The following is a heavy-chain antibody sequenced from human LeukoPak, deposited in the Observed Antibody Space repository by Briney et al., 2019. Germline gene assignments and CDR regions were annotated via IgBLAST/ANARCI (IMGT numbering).Heavy chain of an antibody. CDR1: GFTFGDYT. Sequence: GGSLRLSCVASGFTFGDYTMNWVRQAPGKGLEWVSFISGGGGSTYYADSVKGRFTISRDNSKNSLFLQMNSLRTEDTALYYCGKGMPMDDYVWGGPQHWGQGTLVTVSS. CDR2: ISGGGGST. D-gene: IGHD3-16*01. V-gene: IGHV3-43*02. CDR3: GKGMPMDDYVWGGPQH. J-gene: IGHJ1*01.